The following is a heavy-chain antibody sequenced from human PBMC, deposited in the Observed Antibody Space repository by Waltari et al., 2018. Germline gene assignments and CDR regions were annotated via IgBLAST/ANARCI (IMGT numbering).Heavy chain of an antibody. CDR3: ARTGFADGSDDY. Sequence: QVHLQESGPGLVKPSETLSLTCAVSGYSINSGYYWGWIRQPPGKGLEWIGTIYHSGSTYYNPSLKSRVTIAVDTSKNQFSLRLSSVTAADTAVYYCARTGFADGSDDYWGQGTLVTVSS. V-gene: IGHV4-38-2*01. CDR1: GYSINSGYY. J-gene: IGHJ4*02. D-gene: IGHD5-12*01. CDR2: IYHSGST.